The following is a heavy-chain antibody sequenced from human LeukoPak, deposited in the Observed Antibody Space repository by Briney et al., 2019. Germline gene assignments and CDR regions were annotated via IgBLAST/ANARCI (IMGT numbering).Heavy chain of an antibody. Sequence: GGSLRLSCAASGFTFSSYAMSWVRQAPGKGLEWVSAISGSGGSTYYADSVKGRSTISRDNSKNTVYLQMNSLRAEDTAVYYCARVGRSRDYFDSWGQGTLVTVSS. J-gene: IGHJ4*02. CDR2: ISGSGGST. CDR3: ARVGRSRDYFDS. CDR1: GFTFSSYA. V-gene: IGHV3-23*01.